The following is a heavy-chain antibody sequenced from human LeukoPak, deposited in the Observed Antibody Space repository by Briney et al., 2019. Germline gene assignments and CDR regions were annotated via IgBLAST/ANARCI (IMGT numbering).Heavy chain of an antibody. CDR2: ISAYNGNT. J-gene: IGHJ4*02. CDR3: ARDVAYDSSGYYYDYFDY. V-gene: IGHV1-18*01. CDR1: GYTFTSYG. Sequence: ASVKVSCKASGYTFTSYGISWVRQAPGQGLEWMGWISAYNGNTNYAQKLQGRVTLTTDTSTSTAYMELRSLRSDDTAVYYCARDVAYDSSGYYYDYFDYWGQGTLFTVSS. D-gene: IGHD3-22*01.